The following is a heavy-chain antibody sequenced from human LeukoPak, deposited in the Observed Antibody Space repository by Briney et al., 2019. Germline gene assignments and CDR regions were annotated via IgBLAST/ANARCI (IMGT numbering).Heavy chain of an antibody. CDR2: IYYSGST. D-gene: IGHD1-26*01. J-gene: IGHJ4*02. CDR1: GGSISSSSYY. CDR3: ARRPIVGATPFDY. Sequence: SETQSLTCTVSGGSISSSSYYGGWIRQPPGKGLEWIGSIYYSGSTYYNPSLKSRVTISVDTSKNQFSLKLSSVTAADTAVYYCARRPIVGATPFDYWGQGTLVTVSS. V-gene: IGHV4-39*01.